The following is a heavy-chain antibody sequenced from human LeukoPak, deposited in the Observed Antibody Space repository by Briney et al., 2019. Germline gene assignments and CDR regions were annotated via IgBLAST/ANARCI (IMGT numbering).Heavy chain of an antibody. J-gene: IGHJ3*02. D-gene: IGHD3-16*02. CDR2: IKQDGSEK. Sequence: GGSLRLSCAASGFTFSSYEMHWVRQAPGKGLEWVANIKQDGSEKYYVDSVKGRFTISRDNAKNSLYLQMNSLRAEDTAVYYCARAMITFGGVIGQDAFDIWGQGTMVTVSS. V-gene: IGHV3-7*01. CDR1: GFTFSSYE. CDR3: ARAMITFGGVIGQDAFDI.